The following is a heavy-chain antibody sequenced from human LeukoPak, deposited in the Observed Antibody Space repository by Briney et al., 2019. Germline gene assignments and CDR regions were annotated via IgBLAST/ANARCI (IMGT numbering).Heavy chain of an antibody. V-gene: IGHV3-53*01. CDR2: IYSGGST. Sequence: PGGSLRLSYAASGFTVSSNYMSWVRQAPGKGPEWVSVIYSGGSTYYADSVKGRFTISRDNSKNTLYLQMNSLRAEDTAVYYCARRSWTTGLVPPGVDYWGQGTLVTVSS. CDR3: ARRSWTTGLVPPGVDY. J-gene: IGHJ4*02. D-gene: IGHD4-17*01. CDR1: GFTVSSNY.